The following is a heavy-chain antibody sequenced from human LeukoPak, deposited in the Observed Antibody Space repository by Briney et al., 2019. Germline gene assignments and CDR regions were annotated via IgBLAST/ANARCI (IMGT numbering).Heavy chain of an antibody. D-gene: IGHD3-10*01. CDR2: INHSGST. J-gene: IGHJ3*02. V-gene: IGHV4-34*01. CDR3: ARVGLPYYYGSGSYSPASNAFDI. CDR1: GGSFSGYY. Sequence: SETLSLTCAVYGGSFSGYYWSWIRQPPGKGLEWIGEINHSGSTNYNPSLKSGVTISVDTSKNQFSLKLSSVTAADTAVYYCARVGLPYYYGSGSYSPASNAFDIWGQGTMVTVSS.